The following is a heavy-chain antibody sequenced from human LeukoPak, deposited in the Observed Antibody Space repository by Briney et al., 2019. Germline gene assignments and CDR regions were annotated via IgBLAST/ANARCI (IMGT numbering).Heavy chain of an antibody. J-gene: IGHJ5*02. Sequence: GGSLRLSCAASGFTVSSNYMSWVRQAPGKGLKWVSVIYSGGSTYYADSEKGRFTISRDNSKNTLYLQMNSLRAEDTAVYYCARVGYCSSTSCYGLAWFDPWGQGTLVTVSS. CDR1: GFTVSSNY. V-gene: IGHV3-53*01. CDR2: IYSGGST. CDR3: ARVGYCSSTSCYGLAWFDP. D-gene: IGHD2-2*01.